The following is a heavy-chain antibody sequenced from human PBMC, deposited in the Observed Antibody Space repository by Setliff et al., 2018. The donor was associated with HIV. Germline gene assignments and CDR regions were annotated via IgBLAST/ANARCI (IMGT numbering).Heavy chain of an antibody. CDR2: ISGSGGST. D-gene: IGHD3-3*01. Sequence: GGSLRLSCAASGFTFSSYAMSWVRQAPGKGLEWVSSISGSGGSTYYADSVKGRFTISRDNSKNTLSLQMNSLRAEDTAVYYCAKDLPSYYNFWSGYSGFDYWGQGTLVTVSS. V-gene: IGHV3-23*01. J-gene: IGHJ4*02. CDR1: GFTFSSYA. CDR3: AKDLPSYYNFWSGYSGFDY.